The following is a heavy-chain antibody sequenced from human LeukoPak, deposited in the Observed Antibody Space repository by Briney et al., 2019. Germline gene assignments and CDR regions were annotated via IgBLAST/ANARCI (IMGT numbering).Heavy chain of an antibody. CDR2: ISSSGSTI. Sequence: PGGSLRLSCAASGFTFSDYYMSWIRQAPGKGLEWVSYISSSGSTIYYADSVKGRFTISRDNAKNSLYLQMNSLRAEDTAVYYCARDDSSSWYGPLSYYYGMDVWGQGTTVTVSS. CDR1: GFTFSDYY. D-gene: IGHD6-13*01. V-gene: IGHV3-11*01. J-gene: IGHJ6*02. CDR3: ARDDSSSWYGPLSYYYGMDV.